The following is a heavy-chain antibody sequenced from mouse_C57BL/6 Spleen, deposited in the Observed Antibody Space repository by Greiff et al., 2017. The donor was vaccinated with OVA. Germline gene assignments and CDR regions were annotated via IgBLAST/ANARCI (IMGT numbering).Heavy chain of an antibody. V-gene: IGHV1-61*01. CDR1: GYTFTRYW. CDR2: IYPSDSDT. CDR3: ARASSYEYYAMDY. D-gene: IGHD1-1*01. Sequence: QVQLKQPGAELVRPGSSVKLSCKASGYTFTRYWMDWVKQRPGQGLEWIGNIYPSDSDTHYNQKFKDKATLTVDKSSSTAYMQLRSLTSEDSAVYDGARASSYEYYAMDYWGQGTSVTVSS. J-gene: IGHJ4*01.